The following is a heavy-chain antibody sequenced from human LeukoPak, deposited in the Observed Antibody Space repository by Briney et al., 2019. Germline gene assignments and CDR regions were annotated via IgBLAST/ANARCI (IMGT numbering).Heavy chain of an antibody. CDR3: ARDPTNYATDHDC. CDR1: GGTFSSYA. V-gene: IGHV1-69*13. D-gene: IGHD2-8*01. CDR2: IIPIFGTA. Sequence: SVKVSCKASGGTFSSYAISWVRQAPGQGLEWMGGIIPIFGTANYAQKFQGRVTITADESMSTAYMELSSLRSEDTAVYYCARDPTNYATDHDCWGQGTLVTVSS. J-gene: IGHJ4*02.